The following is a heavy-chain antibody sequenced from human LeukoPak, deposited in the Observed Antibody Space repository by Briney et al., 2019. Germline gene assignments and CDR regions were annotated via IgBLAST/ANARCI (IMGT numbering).Heavy chain of an antibody. Sequence: GGSLTLSCAASGFTFSSYAMSWVRQAPGKGLEWVSAISGSGGSTYYADSVKGRFTISRDNSKNTLYLQMNSLRAEDTAVYYCAKDPRGAAAGTGWFDPWGQGTLVTVSS. CDR2: ISGSGGST. V-gene: IGHV3-23*01. CDR3: AKDPRGAAAGTGWFDP. CDR1: GFTFSSYA. D-gene: IGHD6-13*01. J-gene: IGHJ5*02.